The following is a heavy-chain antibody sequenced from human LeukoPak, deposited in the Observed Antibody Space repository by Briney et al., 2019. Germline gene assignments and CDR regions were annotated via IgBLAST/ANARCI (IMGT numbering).Heavy chain of an antibody. V-gene: IGHV3-23*01. CDR1: GFTFSSYV. CDR2: ISAGGGTT. D-gene: IGHD3-16*02. Sequence: PGGSLRLSCAASGFTFSSYVVTWVRQGPGKGLEWVSSISAGGGTTHYADAVKGRFTISRDNSKNTLFLQMNSLRAEDTAVYYCAKDPARLSLLFDYWGQGTLVTVSS. J-gene: IGHJ4*02. CDR3: AKDPARLSLLFDY.